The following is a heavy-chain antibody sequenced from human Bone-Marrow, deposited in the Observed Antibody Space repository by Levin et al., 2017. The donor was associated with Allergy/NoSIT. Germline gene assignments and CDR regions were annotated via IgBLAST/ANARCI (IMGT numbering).Heavy chain of an antibody. CDR3: ARGDCYSGSCYGPDWFDP. V-gene: IGHV1-8*01. CDR1: GYSFTSYN. D-gene: IGHD2-15*01. CDR2: INPNSGNT. J-gene: IGHJ5*02. Sequence: GASVNVSCKTSGYSFTSYNVYWVRQAPGQGLEWMGYINPNSGNTGYAQKFQGRVIMTRNSSITTAYMELSGLRFEDTAIYYCARGDCYSGSCYGPDWFDPWGQGTQVTVSS.